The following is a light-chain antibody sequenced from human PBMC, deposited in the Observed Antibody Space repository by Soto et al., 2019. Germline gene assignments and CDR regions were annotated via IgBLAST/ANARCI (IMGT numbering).Light chain of an antibody. Sequence: QSVLTQPPSASGSPGQSVTISCTGTSSDVGGYNYVSWYQQHPGKAPKLMIYEVSKRPSGVPDRFSGSKSGNTASLTVSGLQAEDEADYYCNSYGGSNNNVVFGGGTKLT. CDR1: SSDVGGYNY. CDR2: EVS. CDR3: NSYGGSNNNVV. J-gene: IGLJ2*01. V-gene: IGLV2-8*01.